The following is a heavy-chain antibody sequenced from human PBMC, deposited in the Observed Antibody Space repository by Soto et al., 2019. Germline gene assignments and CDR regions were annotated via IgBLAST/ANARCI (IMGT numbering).Heavy chain of an antibody. CDR3: ARVPITTTAEFT. V-gene: IGHV4-31*03. CDR1: GASINSGGFY. CDR2: IHYSGST. Sequence: QVQLQESGPGLVRPSQTLALTCTVSGASINSGGFYWTWIRQHPEKGLEWIGYIHYSGSTYYNPCLKSRLTVSLDTSENQFSLTLRSLTAADTAVYYCARVPITTTAEFTWGQGALVTVSS. J-gene: IGHJ5*02. D-gene: IGHD4-4*01.